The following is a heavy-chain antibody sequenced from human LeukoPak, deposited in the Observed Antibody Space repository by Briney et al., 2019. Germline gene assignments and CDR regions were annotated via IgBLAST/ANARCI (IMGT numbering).Heavy chain of an antibody. V-gene: IGHV4-34*01. CDR2: IYNSGST. J-gene: IGHJ4*02. D-gene: IGHD1-26*01. CDR1: GGSFSGYY. CDR3: ARTPLVGATYFDY. Sequence: SETLSLTCAVYGGSFSGYYWSWIRQPPGKGLEWIGEIYNSGSTNYNPSLKSRVTISVDKSKNQFSLKLSSVTAADTAVYYCARTPLVGATYFDYWGQGTLVTVSS.